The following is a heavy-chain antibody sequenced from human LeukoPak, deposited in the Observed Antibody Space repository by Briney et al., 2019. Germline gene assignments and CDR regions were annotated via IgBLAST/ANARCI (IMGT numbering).Heavy chain of an antibody. V-gene: IGHV3-48*02. Sequence: GGSLRLSCAASGFTFRTTAMIWVRQAPGKGLEWVSYVTVSSSTIDYADSVKGRFTISRDNSKNTLYLQMNSLRDEDTAVYYCARDQGTSTTAPKRKGRFDPWGQGTLVTVSS. CDR2: VTVSSSTI. J-gene: IGHJ5*02. CDR3: ARDQGTSTTAPKRKGRFDP. CDR1: GFTFRTTA. D-gene: IGHD1-1*01.